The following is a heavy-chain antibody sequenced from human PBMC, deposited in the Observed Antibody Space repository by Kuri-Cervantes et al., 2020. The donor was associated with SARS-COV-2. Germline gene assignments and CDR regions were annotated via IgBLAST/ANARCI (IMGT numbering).Heavy chain of an antibody. CDR2: ISSSGSTI. D-gene: IGHD3-22*01. Sequence: GGSLRLSCAASGFTFSSYWMSWVRQAPGKGLEWVSYISSSGSTIYYADSVKGRFTISRDNAKNSLYLQMNSLRAEDTAVYYCAREGTYYYDSSGYYLFRAFDIWGQGTMVTVSS. V-gene: IGHV3-48*04. J-gene: IGHJ3*02. CDR1: GFTFSSYW. CDR3: AREGTYYYDSSGYYLFRAFDI.